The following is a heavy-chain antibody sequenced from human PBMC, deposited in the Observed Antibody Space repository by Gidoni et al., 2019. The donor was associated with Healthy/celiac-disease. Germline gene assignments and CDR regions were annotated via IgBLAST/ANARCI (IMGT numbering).Heavy chain of an antibody. CDR2: INAGNGNT. V-gene: IGHV1-3*01. CDR3: ARATATTVVSNYFDY. CDR1: GYTFTSYA. Sequence: VQLVQSGAEVKKPGASVKVSCKASGYTFTSYAMHWVRQDPGQRLEWMGWINAGNGNTKYSQKFQGRVTITRDTSASTAYMELSSLRSEDTAVYYCARATATTVVSNYFDYWGQGTLVTVSS. J-gene: IGHJ4*02. D-gene: IGHD4-17*01.